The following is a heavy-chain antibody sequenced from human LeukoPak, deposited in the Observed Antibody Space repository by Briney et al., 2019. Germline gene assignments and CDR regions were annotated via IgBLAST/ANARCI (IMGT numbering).Heavy chain of an antibody. CDR2: IKEEGDEK. CDR3: AKNGGSWPFYFDY. V-gene: IGHV3-7*01. CDR1: GFSFRSHW. Sequence: GGSLRLSCAVSGFSFRSHWMSWVRQTPGKGLEWVANIKEEGDEKYYVDSVKGRFTISRDNAKNSLYLQMNNLRAEDTAVYYCAKNGGSWPFYFDYWGQGTLVTVSS. D-gene: IGHD1-26*01. J-gene: IGHJ4*02.